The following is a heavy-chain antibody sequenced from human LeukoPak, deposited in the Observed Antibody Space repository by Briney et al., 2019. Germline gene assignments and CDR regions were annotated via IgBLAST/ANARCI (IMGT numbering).Heavy chain of an antibody. CDR1: GGTFSSYA. CDR3: ARDLYTATTLSLVY. V-gene: IGHV1-69*13. D-gene: IGHD5-18*01. J-gene: IGHJ4*02. CDR2: IIPIFGTA. Sequence: ASVKVSCKASGGTFSSYAISWVRQAPGQGLEWMGGIIPIFGTANYAQKFQGRVTITADESTSTAYMELSSLRSEDTAVYYCARDLYTATTLSLVYWGQGTLVTVSS.